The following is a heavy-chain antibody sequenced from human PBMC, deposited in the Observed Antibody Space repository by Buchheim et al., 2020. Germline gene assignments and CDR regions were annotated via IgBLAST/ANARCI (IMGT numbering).Heavy chain of an antibody. J-gene: IGHJ5*02. D-gene: IGHD2-21*02. CDR1: GGSFSGYY. CDR2: LNHRGTT. CDR3: AREPVAVTATLNWFDP. Sequence: QVQLQQWGAGLLKPSETLSLTCAVSGGSFSGYYYNWIRQPPGKGLEWIGSLNHRGTTYYNPSLKNRVTISADVSKTHMYLELRSVTAADTAVYYCAREPVAVTATLNWFDPWGQGTL. V-gene: IGHV4-34*01.